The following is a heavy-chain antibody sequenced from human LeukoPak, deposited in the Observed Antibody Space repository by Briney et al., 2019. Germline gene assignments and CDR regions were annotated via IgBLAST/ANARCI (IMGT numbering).Heavy chain of an antibody. CDR3: AKDQAADAAYYYYGMDV. J-gene: IGHJ6*02. CDR2: ISGSGDYT. V-gene: IGHV3-23*01. CDR1: GFTFSSYE. Sequence: GGSLRLSCAVSGFTFSSYEMNWVRQAPGKGLEWVSSISGSGDYTNTADSVKGRFTISRDNSKNTLYLQMNSLRAEDTALYFCAKDQAADAAYYYYGMDVWGQGTTVTVSS. D-gene: IGHD6-13*01.